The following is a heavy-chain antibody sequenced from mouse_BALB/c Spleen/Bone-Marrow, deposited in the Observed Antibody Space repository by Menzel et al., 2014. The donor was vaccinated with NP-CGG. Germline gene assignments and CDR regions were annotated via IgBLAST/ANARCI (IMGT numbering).Heavy chain of an antibody. Sequence: EVKLMDSGGGLVKPGGSLKLSCAASGFTFSSYAMSWVRQTPEKRLEWVATISSGGSYTYYPDSVKGRFTISRDNAKNTLYLQMSSLRSEDTAMYYCARKSYYDYDGRPWFAYWGQGILVTVSA. CDR2: ISSGGSYT. CDR3: ARKSYYDYDGRPWFAY. CDR1: GFTFSSYA. D-gene: IGHD2-4*01. J-gene: IGHJ3*01. V-gene: IGHV5-9-3*01.